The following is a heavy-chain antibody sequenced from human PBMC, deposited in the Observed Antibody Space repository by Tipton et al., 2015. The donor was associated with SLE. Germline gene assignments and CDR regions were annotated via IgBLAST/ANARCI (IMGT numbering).Heavy chain of an antibody. Sequence: TLSLTCTVSGGSISSHYWSWIRQPPGKGLEWIGYIYYSGSTNYNPSLKSRVTISVDTSKNQFSLKLSSVTAADTAVYYCASGEPLGDYWGQGTLVTVSS. D-gene: IGHD1-26*01. V-gene: IGHV4-59*08. CDR2: IYYSGST. CDR3: ASGEPLGDY. CDR1: GGSISSHY. J-gene: IGHJ4*02.